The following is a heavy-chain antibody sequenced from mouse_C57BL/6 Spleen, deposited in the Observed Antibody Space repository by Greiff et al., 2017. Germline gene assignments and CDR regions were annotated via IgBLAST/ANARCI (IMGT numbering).Heavy chain of an antibody. CDR2: IHPNSGST. CDR3: AYYDYEDAMDY. J-gene: IGHJ4*01. V-gene: IGHV1-64*01. Sequence: QVQLQQPGAELVKPGASVKLSCKASGYTFTSYWMHWVKQRPGQGLEWIGMIHPNSGSTNNNEKFKSKATLTVDQSYSTAYMQLSSLTSEDSAVYDCAYYDYEDAMDYWGQGTSVTVSS. CDR1: GYTFTSYW. D-gene: IGHD2-4*01.